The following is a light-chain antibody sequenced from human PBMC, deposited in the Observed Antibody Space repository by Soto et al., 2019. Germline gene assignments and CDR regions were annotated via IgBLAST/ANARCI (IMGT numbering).Light chain of an antibody. CDR3: QQHYSTTPRT. Sequence: DIVMTQSPDSLAVSLGERATINCKSSQSVLYSSNNKNYLAWYQQKPGQPPKLLIYWASTRESGVPERLSGSGSGKDSTLTISSLQAEEVAVYYCQQHYSTTPRTFGQGSKVDIK. CDR1: QSVLYSSNNKNY. V-gene: IGKV4-1*01. CDR2: WAS. J-gene: IGKJ1*01.